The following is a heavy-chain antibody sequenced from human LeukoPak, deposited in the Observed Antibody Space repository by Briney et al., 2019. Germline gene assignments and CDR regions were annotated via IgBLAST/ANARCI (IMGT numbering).Heavy chain of an antibody. CDR3: VRDFQLSLES. CDR2: INYHSQPT. Sequence: GGSLRLSCTASGFTFSTFHMHWVRRAPGKGLEWVSYINYHSQPTYYADSVKGRFTISRDNAKSSLYLQLNDLRAEDTAVYYCVRDFQLSLESWGQGTPVTVSS. V-gene: IGHV3-48*01. D-gene: IGHD1-1*01. CDR1: GFTFSTFH. J-gene: IGHJ5*02.